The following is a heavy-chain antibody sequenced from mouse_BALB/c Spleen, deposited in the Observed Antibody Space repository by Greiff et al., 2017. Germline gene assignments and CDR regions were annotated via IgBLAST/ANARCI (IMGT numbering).Heavy chain of an antibody. V-gene: IGHV5-12-1*01. CDR2: ISSGGGST. D-gene: IGHD1-1*01. CDR3: ARQGTTVYCEY. J-gene: IGHJ2*01. CDR1: GFAFSSYD. Sequence: EVMLVESGGGLVKPGGSLKLSCAASGFAFSSYDMSWVRPTPEKRLEWVAYISSGGGSTYYPDTVKGRFTISRDNAKNTLYLQMSSLKSEDTAMYYCARQGTTVYCEYWGQGTTLTVSS.